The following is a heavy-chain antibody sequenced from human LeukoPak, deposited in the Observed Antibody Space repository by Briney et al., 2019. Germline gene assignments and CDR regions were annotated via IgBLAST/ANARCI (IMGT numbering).Heavy chain of an antibody. Sequence: SETLSLTCTVSGGSISSYYWSWIRQPAGKGLEWVGRIYTSGSTNYNPSLKSRVTMSVDTSKNQFSLKLSSVTAADTAVYYCARGGYYDSSGYYYEETHQHWGQGTLVTVSS. V-gene: IGHV4-4*07. CDR3: ARGGYYDSSGYYYEETHQH. CDR1: GGSISSYY. CDR2: IYTSGST. J-gene: IGHJ1*01. D-gene: IGHD3-22*01.